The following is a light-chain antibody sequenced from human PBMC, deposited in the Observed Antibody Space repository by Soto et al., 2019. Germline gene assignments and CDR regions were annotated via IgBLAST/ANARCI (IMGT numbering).Light chain of an antibody. CDR1: QTISSW. CDR2: KAS. V-gene: IGKV1-5*03. J-gene: IGKJ1*01. Sequence: DIQMTQSPSTLSGSVGDRVTITCRASQTISSWLAWYQQKPGKAPKLLIYKASTLKSGVPSRFNGSGSGTEFNLTISILQPDDLATYYRQHYNSNSAAFGQGTKVELK. CDR3: QHYNSNSAA.